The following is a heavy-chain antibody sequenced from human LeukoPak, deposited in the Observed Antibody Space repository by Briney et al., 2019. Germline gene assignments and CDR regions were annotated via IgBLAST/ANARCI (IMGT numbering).Heavy chain of an antibody. CDR2: IYYSGSA. Sequence: SETLSLTCTVSGGSISSSSYYWGWIRQPPGKGLEWIGSIYYSGSAYYNPSLKSRVTISVDTSKNQFSLKLSSVTAADTAVYYCARVSWGSSWPLDYWGQGTLVTVSS. J-gene: IGHJ4*02. CDR1: GGSISSSSYY. D-gene: IGHD6-13*01. CDR3: ARVSWGSSWPLDY. V-gene: IGHV4-39*07.